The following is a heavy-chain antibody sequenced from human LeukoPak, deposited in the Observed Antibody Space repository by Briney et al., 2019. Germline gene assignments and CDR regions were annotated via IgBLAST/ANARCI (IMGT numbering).Heavy chain of an antibody. J-gene: IGHJ5*02. CDR1: GFTFSSYA. D-gene: IGHD6-13*01. Sequence: PGRSLRLSCAASGFTFSSYAMHWVRQAPGKGLEWVAVISYDGSNKYYADSVKGRFTISRDNSKNTLYLQMNSLRSDDTAVYYCARDRARIAAAGKKFDPWGQGTLVTVSS. CDR3: ARDRARIAAAGKKFDP. V-gene: IGHV3-30*04. CDR2: ISYDGSNK.